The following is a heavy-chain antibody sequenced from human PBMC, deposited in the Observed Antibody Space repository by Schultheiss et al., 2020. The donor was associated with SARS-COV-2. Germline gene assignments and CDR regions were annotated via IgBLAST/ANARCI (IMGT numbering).Heavy chain of an antibody. CDR3: ARGDWEDGSGSYGY. D-gene: IGHD3-10*01. J-gene: IGHJ4*02. Sequence: SETLSLTCAVYGGSFSGYYWSWIRQPPGKGLEWIGEINHSGSTNYNPSLKSRVTISVDTSKNQFSLKLSSVTAADTAVYYCARGDWEDGSGSYGYWGQGTLVTVAS. V-gene: IGHV4-34*01. CDR2: INHSGST. CDR1: GGSFSGYY.